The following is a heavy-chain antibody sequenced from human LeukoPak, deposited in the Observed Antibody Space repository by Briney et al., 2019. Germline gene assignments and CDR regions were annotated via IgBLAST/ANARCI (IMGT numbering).Heavy chain of an antibody. CDR1: GFTFSNAW. Sequence: PGGSLRLSCVASGFTFSNAWMSWVRQSPGKGLEWVGRVKTKTDGGTTDYAAPVKGRFTISRDDSKNTLYLQMNSLKTEDTAVYYCATDLAAAGRPYNYYYMDVWGKGTTVTVSS. CDR3: ATDLAAAGRPYNYYYMDV. V-gene: IGHV3-15*01. D-gene: IGHD6-13*01. J-gene: IGHJ6*03. CDR2: VKTKTDGGTT.